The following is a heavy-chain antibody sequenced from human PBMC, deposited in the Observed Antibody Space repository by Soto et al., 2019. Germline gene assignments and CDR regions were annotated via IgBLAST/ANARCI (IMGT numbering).Heavy chain of an antibody. CDR2: ISAYKGKT. Sequence: QVQLLQSGAAVKKPGASVKVSCKASGYTFTSYGSSWVRQAPGQGLEWMGWISAYKGKTNYAQKLQGRVTMTTDTSTSTDYMELRSRRSDDTDGYYCARGSNDIDSWGQGTLGTVSS. V-gene: IGHV1-18*01. D-gene: IGHD1-1*01. CDR3: ARGSNDIDS. J-gene: IGHJ4*02. CDR1: GYTFTSYG.